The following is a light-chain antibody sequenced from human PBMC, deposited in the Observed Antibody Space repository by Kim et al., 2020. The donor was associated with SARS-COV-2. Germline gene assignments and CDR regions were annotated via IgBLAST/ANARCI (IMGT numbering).Light chain of an antibody. V-gene: IGLV2-23*02. CDR3: CSYADRGTLV. CDR1: SNDVGNYNL. Sequence: QSALTQPASMSGSPGQSITISCTGTSNDVGNYNLVSWYQQHPGKAPKLMIYEVSERPSGVSNRFSGSKSGNTASLTISGLQAEDEADYYCCSYADRGTLVFGGGTQLTVL. J-gene: IGLJ2*01. CDR2: EVS.